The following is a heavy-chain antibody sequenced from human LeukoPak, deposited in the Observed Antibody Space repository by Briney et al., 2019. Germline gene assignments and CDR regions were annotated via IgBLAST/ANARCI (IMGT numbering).Heavy chain of an antibody. J-gene: IGHJ4*02. CDR2: ISGDGGST. CDR3: AKDRYCSGGNCYSPFDY. D-gene: IGHD2-15*01. Sequence: GGSLRLSCAASGFTFDDYVMHWVRQAPGKGLEWVSLISGDGGSTYYADSVKGRFTISRDNSENSLYLQMNRLRAEDTALYYCAKDRYCSGGNCYSPFDYWGQGTLVTVSS. V-gene: IGHV3-43*02. CDR1: GFTFDDYV.